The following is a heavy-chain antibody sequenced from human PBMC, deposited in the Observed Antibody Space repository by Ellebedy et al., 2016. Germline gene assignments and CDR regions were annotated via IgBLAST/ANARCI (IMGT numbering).Heavy chain of an antibody. Sequence: GGSLRLSCAASGFTFSIHGLSWVRQAPGKGLEWASGINGGGRSYYADSVKGRFTISRDNSKNTLFLQMSSLTVEDTAIYYCARHISGPDDWGQGTLVTVSS. V-gene: IGHV3-23*01. J-gene: IGHJ4*02. CDR1: GFTFSIHG. CDR2: INGGGRS. D-gene: IGHD6-19*01. CDR3: ARHISGPDD.